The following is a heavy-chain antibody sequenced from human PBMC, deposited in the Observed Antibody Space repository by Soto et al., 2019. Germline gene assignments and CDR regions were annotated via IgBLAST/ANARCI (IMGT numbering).Heavy chain of an antibody. V-gene: IGHV4-38-2*02. CDR2: IYHGGTT. D-gene: IGHD6-19*01. CDR1: GDSISSGSY. J-gene: IGHJ4*03. CDR3: ARVHVMVVAGSTFDY. Sequence: SETLSLTCTVSGDSISSGSYWGWIRQPPGEGPEWIASIYHGGTTLYNPSLKSRISISVDTSKNQFSLRLTSVTAADTATYYCARVHVMVVAGSTFDYWGRGTLVTVSS.